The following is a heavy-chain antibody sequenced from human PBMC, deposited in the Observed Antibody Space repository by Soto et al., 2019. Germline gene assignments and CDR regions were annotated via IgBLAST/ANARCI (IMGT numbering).Heavy chain of an antibody. D-gene: IGHD3-3*01. CDR3: AHRLDNFGFLEWSESWAFDY. CDR2: IYWDDDK. J-gene: IGHJ4*02. CDR1: GFSLSTSGVG. Sequence: SGPTLVNPTQTLTLTCTFSGFSLSTSGVGVGWIRQPPGKALEWLALIYWDDDKRYSPSLKSRLTITKDTSKNQVVLTMTNMDPVDTATYYCAHRLDNFGFLEWSESWAFDYWGQGTLVTVSS. V-gene: IGHV2-5*02.